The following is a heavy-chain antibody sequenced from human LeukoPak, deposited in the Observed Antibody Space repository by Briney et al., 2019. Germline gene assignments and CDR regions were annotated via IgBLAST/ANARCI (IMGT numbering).Heavy chain of an antibody. CDR3: ARFWFGPNSSCYYFDY. Sequence: SQTLSLTCAISGDSVSSNSATWNWIRQSPSRGFEWLGRTYYRSQWYNDYAVSVKSRIYINADTSKNQFSLQLKSVTPEDTAVYYCARFWFGPNSSCYYFDYWGQGTLVTVSS. J-gene: IGHJ4*02. CDR2: TYYRSQWYN. D-gene: IGHD3-22*01. V-gene: IGHV6-1*01. CDR1: GDSVSSNSAT.